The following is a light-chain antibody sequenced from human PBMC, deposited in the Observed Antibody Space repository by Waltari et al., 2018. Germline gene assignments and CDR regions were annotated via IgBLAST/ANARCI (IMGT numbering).Light chain of an antibody. J-gene: IGLJ1*01. CDR3: QVWDANNDPGV. V-gene: IGLV3-21*04. CDR2: YDS. Sequence: SYVLTQPPSVSVAPGKTARITCGGNNIETKSVHWYQQKPGQAPILVISYDSDRPSGIPERFSGSNSGNTATLTINRVEAADEADYYCQVWDANNDPGVFGTGTEVTVL. CDR1: NIETKS.